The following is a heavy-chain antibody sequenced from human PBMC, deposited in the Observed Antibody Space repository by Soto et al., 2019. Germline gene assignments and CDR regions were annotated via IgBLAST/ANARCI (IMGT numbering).Heavy chain of an antibody. CDR1: GFSMPSYF. J-gene: IGHJ4*02. CDR3: ARDQRLDSYSSPLYLYFDS. D-gene: IGHD6-19*01. CDR2: IYTSGTT. V-gene: IGHV4-4*07. Sequence: PSETQSLTCTVSGFSMPSYFVSWIRQPPERGLEWIGRIYTSGTTNYNPSIKSRVTMSVDTSKSHFSLKLTSVTAADTAVYYCARDQRLDSYSSPLYLYFDSWGQGSLVTVSS.